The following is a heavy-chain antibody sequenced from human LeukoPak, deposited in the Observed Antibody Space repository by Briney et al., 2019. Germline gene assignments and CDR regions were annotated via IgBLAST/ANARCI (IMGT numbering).Heavy chain of an antibody. CDR3: AREREWFSTDYYYYYYMDV. J-gene: IGHJ6*03. V-gene: IGHV1-69*13. CDR2: IIPIFGTA. CDR1: GGTFSSYA. D-gene: IGHD3-10*01. Sequence: GASVKVSCKASGGTFSSYAISWVRQAPGQGLEWKGGIIPIFGTANYAQKFQGRVTITADESTSTAYMELSSLRSEDTAVYYCAREREWFSTDYYYYYYMDVWGKGTTVTISS.